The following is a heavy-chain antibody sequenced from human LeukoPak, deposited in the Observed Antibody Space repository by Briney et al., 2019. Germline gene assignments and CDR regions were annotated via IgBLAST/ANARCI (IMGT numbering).Heavy chain of an antibody. J-gene: IGHJ4*02. CDR2: INHSGST. CDR3: ASLDCSGGSCYDY. CDR1: GGSFSGYY. D-gene: IGHD2-15*01. V-gene: IGHV4-34*01. Sequence: SETLSLTCAVYGGSFSGYYWSWIRQPPGKGLEWIGEINHSGSTNYNPSLKSRVTISVDTSKNQFSLKPSSVTAADTAVYYCASLDCSGGSCYDYWGQGTLVTVSS.